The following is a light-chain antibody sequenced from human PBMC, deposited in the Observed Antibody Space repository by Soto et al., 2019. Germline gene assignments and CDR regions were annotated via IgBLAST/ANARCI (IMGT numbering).Light chain of an antibody. J-gene: IGLJ2*01. V-gene: IGLV1-44*01. CDR2: GNY. CDR1: SSNIGSNT. CDR3: AAWDDSLSGVV. Sequence: QSVLTQPPAASGTPGQRVTISCSGSSSNIGSNTVNWYQQLPGTAPKLLIYGNYQRPSGVPDRFSGSKSGTSASLAIGGLQSEDEAHYYCAAWDDSLSGVVFGGGTKLTVL.